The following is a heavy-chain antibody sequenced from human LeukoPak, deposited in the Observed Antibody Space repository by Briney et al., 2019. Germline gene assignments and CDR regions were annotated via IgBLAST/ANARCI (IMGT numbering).Heavy chain of an antibody. J-gene: IGHJ3*02. D-gene: IGHD6-13*01. V-gene: IGHV3-53*01. CDR3: ARVCRMGMAFDI. CDR2: IYSGGST. CDR1: GFTVSSND. Sequence: PGGSLRLSCAASGFTVSSNDMSWVRQAPGKGLECISVIYSGGSTDYADSVKGRLTISRDNSKNTLYLQMNSLRAEDTAVYYCARVCRMGMAFDIWGQGTMVTVSS.